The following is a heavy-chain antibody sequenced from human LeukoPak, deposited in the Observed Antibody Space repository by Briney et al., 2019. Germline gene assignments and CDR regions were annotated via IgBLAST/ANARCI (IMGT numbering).Heavy chain of an antibody. V-gene: IGHV4-38-2*01. J-gene: IGHJ4*02. D-gene: IGHD1-26*01. CDR1: GYSFTGGHY. CDR3: ARHSGSYSFDY. Sequence: SSETLSLTCSVSGYSFTGGHYWGWIRQPPGKGLEWIANIYHTGSAHYNPSLKSRVTISVDTSKNQFSLKLSSVTAADTAVYYCARHSGSYSFDYWGQGTLVTVSS. CDR2: IYHTGSA.